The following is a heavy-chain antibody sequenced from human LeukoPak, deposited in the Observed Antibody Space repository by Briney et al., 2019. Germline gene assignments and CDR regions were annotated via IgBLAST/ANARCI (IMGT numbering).Heavy chain of an antibody. D-gene: IGHD6-13*01. Sequence: SETLSLTCTVSGGSISSSNYYCGWIRQPPGKGLEWIGSMSDSGNTYYNPSLNRRVTISIDTSKNQFSLKVSSVTAADTAVYYCARGLSIAAGADWGQGTLVTVSS. J-gene: IGHJ4*02. CDR1: GGSISSSNYY. V-gene: IGHV4-39*07. CDR3: ARGLSIAAGAD. CDR2: MSDSGNT.